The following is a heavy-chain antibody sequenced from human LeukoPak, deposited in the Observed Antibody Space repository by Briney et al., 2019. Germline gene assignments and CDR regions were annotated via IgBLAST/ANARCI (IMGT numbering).Heavy chain of an antibody. CDR1: GFTFSSYA. V-gene: IGHV3-9*01. J-gene: IGHJ4*02. CDR3: AKDAGAHYDILTGFDY. D-gene: IGHD3-9*01. Sequence: GGSLRLSCAASGFTFSSYAMHWVRQAPGKGLEWVSGISWNSGSIGYADSVKGRFTISRDNAKNSLYLQMNSLRAEYTALYYCAKDAGAHYDILTGFDYWGQGTLGTVSS. CDR2: ISWNSGSI.